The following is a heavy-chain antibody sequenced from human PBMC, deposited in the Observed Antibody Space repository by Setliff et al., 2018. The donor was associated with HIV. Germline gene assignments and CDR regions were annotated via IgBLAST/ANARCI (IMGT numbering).Heavy chain of an antibody. J-gene: IGHJ6*04. V-gene: IGHV1-18*01. Sequence: ASVKVSCKASGYIFTNQYITWVRQAPGQGLEWMGWISPHNGNTKYGEKLQARVTMTADTSTTTAYMELRSLTSDDTAMYYCARDAPAEYYDFWSGYILWDVWGKGTTVTVSS. CDR2: ISPHNGNT. CDR1: GYIFTNQY. D-gene: IGHD3-3*01. CDR3: ARDAPAEYYDFWSGYILWDV.